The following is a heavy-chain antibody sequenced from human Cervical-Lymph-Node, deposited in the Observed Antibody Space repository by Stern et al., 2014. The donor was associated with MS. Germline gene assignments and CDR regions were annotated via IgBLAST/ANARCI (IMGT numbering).Heavy chain of an antibody. CDR3: ARGQRYFDY. CDR2: INPSGNST. V-gene: IGHV1-46*01. Sequence: QVQLVQSGPEVKKTGASVKLSCKAPGYTFTSSSMHWVRQAPGQGLEWMGIINPSGNSTTYAPKFQGRVPMARDTSSSTVYMELSSLGSEDTAVYYCARGQRYFDYWGQGTLVTVSS. J-gene: IGHJ4*02. CDR1: GYTFTSSS.